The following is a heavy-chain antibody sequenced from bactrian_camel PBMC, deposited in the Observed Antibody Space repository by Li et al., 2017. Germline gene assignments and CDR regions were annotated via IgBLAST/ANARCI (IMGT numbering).Heavy chain of an antibody. Sequence: HVQLVESGGKTVQTGGSLRLSCQASGYHHSAYCLAWFRQAPGKAREGVAGIGTNGVAAAADSVKGRFTISQDDTKRVLWLQMNSLKTDDTAVYYCAALGCRHRGLTFNYWGQGTQVTVS. D-gene: IGHD1*01. CDR2: IGTNGVA. V-gene: IGHV3S1*01. CDR3: AALGCRHRGLTFNY. CDR1: GYHHSAYC. J-gene: IGHJ4*01.